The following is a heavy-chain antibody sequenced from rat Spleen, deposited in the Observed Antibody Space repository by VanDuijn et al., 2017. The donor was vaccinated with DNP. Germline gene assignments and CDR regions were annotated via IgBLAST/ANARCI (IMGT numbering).Heavy chain of an antibody. J-gene: IGHJ2*01. V-gene: IGHV5-19*01. CDR2: ISPSGGNT. CDR1: GFTFSNYG. D-gene: IGHD1-12*01. Sequence: EVQLVESGGDLVQPGRSLKVSCAASGFTFSNYGMHWIRQAPTKGLEWVASISPSGGNTYYRDSVKGRFTISWDNGESSLYLQMNSLWSEDTATYYCTTLNFYASLAEYFDYWGQGVMVTVSS. CDR3: TTLNFYASLAEYFDY.